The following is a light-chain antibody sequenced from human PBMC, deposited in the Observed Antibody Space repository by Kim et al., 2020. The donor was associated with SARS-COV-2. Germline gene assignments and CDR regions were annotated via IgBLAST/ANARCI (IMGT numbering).Light chain of an antibody. CDR2: GKN. CDR1: SLRSYY. J-gene: IGLJ2*01. V-gene: IGLV3-19*01. CDR3: NSRDNNDNVL. Sequence: SVALGQTVRITCQGDSLRSYYATWYQQKPGQAPIVVIYGKNNRPSGIPDRFSGSSSGNTASLTITGTQAGDEADYYCNSRDNNDNVLFGGGTKLTVL.